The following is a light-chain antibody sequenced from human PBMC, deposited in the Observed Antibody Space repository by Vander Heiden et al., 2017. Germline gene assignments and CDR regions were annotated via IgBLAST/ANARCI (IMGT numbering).Light chain of an antibody. J-gene: IGKJ1*01. Sequence: DIQMTQSPSSLSASVGDRATITFRASQSISSYLNWYQQKPGKAPKLLIYAASSLQRGVKSRFSGSGHRTDFTLTIISRQPEVFRSYYCQPRDSNHPSWTFGQGTKVEIK. CDR1: QSISSY. V-gene: IGKV1-39*01. CDR2: AAS. CDR3: QPRDSNHPSWT.